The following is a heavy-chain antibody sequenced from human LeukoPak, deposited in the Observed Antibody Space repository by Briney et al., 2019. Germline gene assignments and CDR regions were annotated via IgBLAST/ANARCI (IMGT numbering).Heavy chain of an antibody. Sequence: GASVKVSCKASGYTFTGHYIHWVRQAPGQGLEWMGWINPNSGGTSCAQKFQGRVTMTRDTSISTAYMELSGLRSDDTAFYYCAREPYPPPWYYFDYWGQGTLVTVSS. J-gene: IGHJ4*02. D-gene: IGHD2-8*02. CDR1: GYTFTGHY. V-gene: IGHV1-2*02. CDR2: INPNSGGT. CDR3: AREPYPPPWYYFDY.